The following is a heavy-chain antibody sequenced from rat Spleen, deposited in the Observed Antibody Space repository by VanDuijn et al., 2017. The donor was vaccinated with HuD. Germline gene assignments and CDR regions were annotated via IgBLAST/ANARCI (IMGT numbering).Heavy chain of an antibody. Sequence: EVQVVESGGGLLQPGRSMKLSCKASGFIFSAYGMAWVRQAPKKGLEWVAYINYDGGSTYYRESVKGRFTISRDNAKSTLYLQMDSLRSEDTATYYCARGTGSGFAYWGQGTLVTVSS. CDR3: ARGTGSGFAY. CDR1: GFIFSAYG. D-gene: IGHD5-1*01. V-gene: IGHV5-7*01. J-gene: IGHJ3*01. CDR2: INYDGGST.